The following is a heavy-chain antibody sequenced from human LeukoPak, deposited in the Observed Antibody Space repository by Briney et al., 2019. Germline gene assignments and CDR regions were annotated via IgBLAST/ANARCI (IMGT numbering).Heavy chain of an antibody. D-gene: IGHD3-16*01. Sequence: ASVKVSCKASGYTFTSYGISWVRQAPGQGLEWMGWISAYNGNTNYAQKLQGRVTMTTDTSTSTAYMELRSLRSDDTAVYYCAREWGLTFGEFSLDYWGQGTLVTVSS. V-gene: IGHV1-18*01. CDR2: ISAYNGNT. CDR1: GYTFTSYG. J-gene: IGHJ4*02. CDR3: AREWGLTFGEFSLDY.